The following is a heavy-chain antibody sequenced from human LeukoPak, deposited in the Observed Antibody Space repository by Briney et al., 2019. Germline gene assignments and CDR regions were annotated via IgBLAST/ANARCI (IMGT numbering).Heavy chain of an antibody. CDR1: GYTFTSYA. CDR3: ARDHPVLLWFGESLGY. J-gene: IGHJ4*02. Sequence: ASVKVSCKASGYTFTSYAMHWVRQAPGQRLEWMGWINAGNGNTKYSQEFQGRVTITRDTSASTAYMELRSLRSDDTAVYYCARDHPVLLWFGESLGYWGQGTLVTVSS. D-gene: IGHD3-10*01. CDR2: INAGNGNT. V-gene: IGHV1-3*01.